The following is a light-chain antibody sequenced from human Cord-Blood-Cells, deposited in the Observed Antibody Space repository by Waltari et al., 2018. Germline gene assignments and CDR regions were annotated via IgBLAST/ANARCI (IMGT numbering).Light chain of an antibody. CDR2: DVS. V-gene: IGLV2-14*01. J-gene: IGLJ2*01. CDR1: SSDVGGYNY. Sequence: QSALTQPPSLSGSPGQSFTIPCTGTSSDVGGYNYVSWYQQHPGKAPKLMIYDVSNRPSGVSNRFSGSKSGNTASLTISGLQAEDEADYYCSSYTSSSVVFGGGTKLTVL. CDR3: SSYTSSSVV.